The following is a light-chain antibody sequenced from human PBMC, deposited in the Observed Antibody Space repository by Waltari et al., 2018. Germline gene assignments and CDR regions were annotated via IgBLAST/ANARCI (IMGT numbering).Light chain of an antibody. J-gene: IGLJ2*01. V-gene: IGLV1-51*01. CDR2: YNT. CDR3: GTWDTNLRAGV. Sequence: QSVLTQPPPVSATPGQQVTISCSCSSYNIRRGFGSLYQQLPGTAPKLPIYYNTERHSGIPDRFSGSKSGTSATLDISGLQTGDEADYYCGTWDTNLRAGVFGGGTKLTVL. CDR1: SYNIRRGF.